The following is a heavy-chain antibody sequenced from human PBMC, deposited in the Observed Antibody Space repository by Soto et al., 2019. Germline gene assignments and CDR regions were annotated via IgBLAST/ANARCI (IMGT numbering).Heavy chain of an antibody. V-gene: IGHV3-30-3*01. CDR2: ISYDGSNK. Sequence: GGSLRLSCAASGFTFSSYAMSWVRQAPGKGLEWVSAISYDGSNKYYADSVKGRFTISRDNSKNTLYLQMNSLRAEDTAVYYCARDRRPMVRSYYGMDVWGQGTTVTVSS. D-gene: IGHD3-10*01. J-gene: IGHJ6*02. CDR3: ARDRRPMVRSYYGMDV. CDR1: GFTFSSYA.